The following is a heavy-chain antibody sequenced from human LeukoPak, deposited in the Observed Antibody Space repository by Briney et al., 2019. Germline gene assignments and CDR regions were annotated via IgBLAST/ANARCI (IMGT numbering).Heavy chain of an antibody. CDR3: ARRRYYDSSGYLD. CDR1: GDSVSRSASY. Sequence: SETLSLTCTVFGDSVSRSASYWDWIRQPPGKGLEWIGTIYYSGRTYYSPSLKSRVTISVDTSNNQFSLNLSSVTAADTALYFCARRRYYDSSGYLDWGQGTLVTVSS. CDR2: IYYSGRT. V-gene: IGHV4-39*01. D-gene: IGHD3-22*01. J-gene: IGHJ1*01.